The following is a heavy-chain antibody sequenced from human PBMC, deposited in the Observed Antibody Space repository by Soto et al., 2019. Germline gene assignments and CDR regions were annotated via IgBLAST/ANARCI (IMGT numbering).Heavy chain of an antibody. CDR1: GGSISSYY. D-gene: IGHD2-15*01. V-gene: IGHV4-59*01. CDR2: IYYSGST. CDR3: ARERSYHDY. Sequence: QVQLQESGPGLVKPSETLSLTCTVSGGSISSYYWSWIRQPPGKGLEWIGYIYYSGSTNYNPSLKSRVTISVDTSKNQFSLKLSSVTAADTAVYYCARERSYHDYWGQGPLVTVSS. J-gene: IGHJ4*02.